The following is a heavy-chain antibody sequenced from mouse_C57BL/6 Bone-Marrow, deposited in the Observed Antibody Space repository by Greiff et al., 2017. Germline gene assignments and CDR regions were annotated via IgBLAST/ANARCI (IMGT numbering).Heavy chain of an antibody. V-gene: IGHV1-9*01. D-gene: IGHD2-4*01. CDR3: ARDDYDGFAY. J-gene: IGHJ3*01. Sequence: VQLQQSGAELMKPGASVKLSCKATGYTFTGYWIEWVKQRPGHGLEWIGEILPGSGSTNYHEKFKGKATLTADTSSNTAYMQLSSLTTEDSAISYCARDDYDGFAYWGQGTLVTVSA. CDR2: ILPGSGST. CDR1: GYTFTGYW.